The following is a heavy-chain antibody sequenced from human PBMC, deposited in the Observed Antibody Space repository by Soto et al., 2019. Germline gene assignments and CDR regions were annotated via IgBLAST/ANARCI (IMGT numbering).Heavy chain of an antibody. CDR1: GFTFTSSA. J-gene: IGHJ4*02. V-gene: IGHV1-58*02. CDR3: AAAQGYDYIWGSYRHTTPFDY. Sequence: SVKVSCKASGFTFTSSAMQWVRQARGQRLEWIGWIVVGSGNTNYAQKFQERVTITRDMSTSTAYMELSSLRSEDTAVYYCAAAQGYDYIWGSYRHTTPFDYWGQGTLVTVSS. D-gene: IGHD3-16*02. CDR2: IVVGSGNT.